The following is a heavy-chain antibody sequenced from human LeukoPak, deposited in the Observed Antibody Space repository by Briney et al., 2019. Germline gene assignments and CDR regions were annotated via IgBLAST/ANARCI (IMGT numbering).Heavy chain of an antibody. CDR1: GGSISSYC. CDR2: IYTSGST. CDR3: ASSTYYYDSSGFPS. Sequence: SETLSLTCTVSGGSISSYCWSWSRQPAGKGLEWIGRIYTSGSTNYNPSLKSRVTMSVDTSKNQFSLKLSSVTAADTAVYYYASSTYYYDSSGFPSWGQGTRVTVSS. J-gene: IGHJ5*02. D-gene: IGHD3-22*01. V-gene: IGHV4-4*07.